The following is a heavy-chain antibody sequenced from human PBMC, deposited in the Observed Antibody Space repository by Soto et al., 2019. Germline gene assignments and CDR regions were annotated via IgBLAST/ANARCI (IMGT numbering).Heavy chain of an antibody. CDR3: ASSAVAGTPSWFDP. Sequence: QVQLVQSGAEVKKPGASVKVSCTASGYTFTSYYMHLVRQAPGQGLEWMGIINPSGGSTSYAKKFQGRVTMTRDTSTSTVYMELSSLRSEDTAVYYCASSAVAGTPSWFDPWGQGTLVTVSS. CDR1: GYTFTSYY. J-gene: IGHJ5*02. V-gene: IGHV1-46*03. D-gene: IGHD6-19*01. CDR2: INPSGGST.